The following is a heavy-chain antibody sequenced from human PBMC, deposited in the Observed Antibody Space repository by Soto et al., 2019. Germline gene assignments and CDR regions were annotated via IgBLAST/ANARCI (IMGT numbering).Heavy chain of an antibody. V-gene: IGHV4-59*01. CDR3: ARVPVTGYFDRLDP. Sequence: KASETLSLTCSVSGAPITSNYWTWIRQPPGKGLEWIGYLDHQGYSNYSPSLRSRVSMSIDTSKNQLSLKVHSVTAADTAVYYCARVPVTGYFDRLDPWGQGTLVTVSS. CDR1: GAPITSNY. D-gene: IGHD3-9*01. CDR2: LDHQGYS. J-gene: IGHJ5*02.